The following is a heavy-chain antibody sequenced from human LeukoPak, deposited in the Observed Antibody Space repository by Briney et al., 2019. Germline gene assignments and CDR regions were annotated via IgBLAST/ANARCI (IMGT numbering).Heavy chain of an antibody. CDR1: GFSFSSFW. V-gene: IGHV3-74*01. J-gene: IGHJ3*02. Sequence: PGGSLRLSCEASGFSFSSFWMHWVRQAPGEGLVWVSRLNEDGGITNYADFAKGRFTISRDNARNTLYLQMNSLSADDTAVYYCARDRSHDAFDIWGQGTMLTVSS. CDR3: ARDRSHDAFDI. CDR2: LNEDGGIT.